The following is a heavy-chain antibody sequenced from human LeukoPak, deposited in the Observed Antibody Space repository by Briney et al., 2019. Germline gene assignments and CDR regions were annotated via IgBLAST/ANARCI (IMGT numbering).Heavy chain of an antibody. J-gene: IGHJ5*02. CDR1: GFNFDDYG. CDR2: IKQDGSEK. D-gene: IGHD1-26*01. Sequence: PGGSLRLSCAVSGFNFDDYGMSWVRQAPGKGLEWVANIKQDGSEKYYVDSVKGRFTISRDNAKNSLYLQMNSLRAEDTAVYYCASGRGPWGQGTLVTASS. V-gene: IGHV3-7*01. CDR3: ASGRGP.